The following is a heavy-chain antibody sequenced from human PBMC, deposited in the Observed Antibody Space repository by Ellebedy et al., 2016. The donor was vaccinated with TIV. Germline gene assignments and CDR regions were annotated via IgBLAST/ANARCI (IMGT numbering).Heavy chain of an antibody. CDR3: ARDEPYYYDSSGYYPYQSYAFDY. CDR1: GYSFSSYY. D-gene: IGHD3-22*01. J-gene: IGHJ4*02. V-gene: IGHV1-46*01. Sequence: AASVKVSCKASGYSFSSYYMHWVRQAPGQGLEWMAIINPNDDTKYYVQNFQGRVTVTRDTSANTVYMELSSLRSEDTAVYYCARDEPYYYDSSGYYPYQSYAFDYWGQGTLVTVSS. CDR2: INPNDDTK.